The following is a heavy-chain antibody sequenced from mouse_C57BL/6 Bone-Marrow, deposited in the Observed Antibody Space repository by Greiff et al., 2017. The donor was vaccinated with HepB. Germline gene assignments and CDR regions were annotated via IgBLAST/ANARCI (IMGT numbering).Heavy chain of an antibody. D-gene: IGHD2-4*01. J-gene: IGHJ2*01. CDR2: IYPGSGST. CDR1: GYTFTSYW. V-gene: IGHV1-55*01. CDR3: AREASMIAEGAYYFDY. Sequence: QVQLQQPGAELVKPGASVKMSCKASGYTFTSYWITWVKQRPGQGLEWIGDIYPGSGSTNYNEKFKSKATLTVDPSSSTAYMQLSSLTSEDSAVYYCAREASMIAEGAYYFDYWGQGTTLTVSS.